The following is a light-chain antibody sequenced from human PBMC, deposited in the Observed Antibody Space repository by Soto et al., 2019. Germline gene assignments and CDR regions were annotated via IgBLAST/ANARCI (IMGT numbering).Light chain of an antibody. CDR1: QSLSNR. Sequence: DIQMTQSPSTLSASVGDRVTITCRASQSLSNRLAWYQQKPGKAPKVLIYDASSLESGVPSRFSGRGYGTDFILTISSLQPDDFATYYCQCYSAVWAFGQGTKVYIK. CDR2: DAS. J-gene: IGKJ1*01. CDR3: QCYSAVWA. V-gene: IGKV1-5*01.